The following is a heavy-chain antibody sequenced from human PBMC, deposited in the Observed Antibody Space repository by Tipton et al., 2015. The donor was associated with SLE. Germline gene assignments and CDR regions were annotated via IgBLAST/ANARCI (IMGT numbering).Heavy chain of an antibody. Sequence: GSLRLSCAASGFTFSSYAMSWVRQAPGKGLEWVSYISSSSSYIYYADSVKGRFTISRDNAKNSLYLQMNSLRAEDTAVYYCARDGATTVTFDYWGQGTLVTVSS. CDR1: GFTFSSYA. CDR3: ARDGATTVTFDY. CDR2: ISSSSSYI. V-gene: IGHV3-21*05. J-gene: IGHJ4*02. D-gene: IGHD4-17*01.